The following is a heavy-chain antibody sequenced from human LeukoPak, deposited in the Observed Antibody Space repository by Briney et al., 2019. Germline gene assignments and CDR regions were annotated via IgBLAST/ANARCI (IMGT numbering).Heavy chain of an antibody. V-gene: IGHV3-53*01. CDR1: GFIVSSNY. CDR3: ASVLTGYYDYFDY. J-gene: IGHJ4*02. CDR2: IYSGGST. D-gene: IGHD3-9*01. Sequence: AGGSLRLSCAASGFIVSSNYMSWVRQAPGKGLEWVSVIYSGGSTYYADSVKGRFTISRDNSRNTLYLQMNSLRAEDTAVYYCASVLTGYYDYFDYWGQGTLVTVSP.